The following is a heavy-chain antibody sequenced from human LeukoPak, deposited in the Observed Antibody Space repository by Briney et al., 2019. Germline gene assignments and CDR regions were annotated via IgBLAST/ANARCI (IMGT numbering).Heavy chain of an antibody. D-gene: IGHD1-26*01. V-gene: IGHV3-13*01. Sequence: RGSLRLSCAASGFTFSSYDMHWVRQVTGKGLEWVSDIGTVGDTYYAGSVKGRFTISRENAKNSLYLQMNSLRAGDTAVYYCARVRSGSLGYGMDVWGQGTTVTVSS. CDR3: ARVRSGSLGYGMDV. CDR2: IGTVGDT. CDR1: GFTFSSYD. J-gene: IGHJ6*02.